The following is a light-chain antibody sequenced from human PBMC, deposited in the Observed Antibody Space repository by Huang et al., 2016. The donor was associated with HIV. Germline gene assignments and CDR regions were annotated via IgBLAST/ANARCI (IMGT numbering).Light chain of an antibody. J-gene: IGKJ2*01. CDR1: QNISRY. V-gene: IGKV1-39*01. CDR2: AAI. CDR3: QQSDRTPRT. Sequence: DIQMTQSPSSLAVFIGDRVIISCRASQNISRYLNWYQQKPGKATKLLIYAAISLKWGVPSTFSSSGSGTDFTRTITNLQPEDSATYYCQQSDRTPRTFGQGTKLEIK.